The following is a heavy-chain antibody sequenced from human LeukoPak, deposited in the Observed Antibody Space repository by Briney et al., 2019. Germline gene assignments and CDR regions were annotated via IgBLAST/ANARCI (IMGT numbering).Heavy chain of an antibody. CDR1: GFTFSSYG. V-gene: IGHV3-23*01. Sequence: GGSLRLSCAASGFTFSSYGMSWVRQAPGKGLEWVSSISSSGGNTYYADSVKGRFTISRDNSKNTLYLQMNSLRSDDTAVYYCARDQHLTYYYGSGSSPPPDYWGQGTLVTVSS. CDR2: ISSSGGNT. D-gene: IGHD3-10*01. J-gene: IGHJ4*02. CDR3: ARDQHLTYYYGSGSSPPPDY.